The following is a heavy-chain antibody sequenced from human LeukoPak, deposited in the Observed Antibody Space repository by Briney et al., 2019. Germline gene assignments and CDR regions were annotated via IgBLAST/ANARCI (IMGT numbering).Heavy chain of an antibody. CDR2: IKTKSYGGTT. CDR1: GLTFYNTW. CDR3: ATGGYDFSY. J-gene: IGHJ4*02. Sequence: GGSLRLSCTVSGLTFYNTWMNWVRRAPGKGLEWVGRIKTKSYGGTTDYAAPIKGRFIISRDDPKNTLFLQMNSLKTEDTAVYYCATGGYDFSYWGQGTLVTVSS. V-gene: IGHV3-15*07. D-gene: IGHD5-12*01.